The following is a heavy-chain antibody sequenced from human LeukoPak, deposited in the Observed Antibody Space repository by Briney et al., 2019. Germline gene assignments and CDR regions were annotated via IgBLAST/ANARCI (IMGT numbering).Heavy chain of an antibody. CDR2: MNPNSGST. CDR3: AREGVEYSRVYYYGMDV. J-gene: IGHJ6*02. Sequence: ASVKVSCKASGYTFTSYDINWVRQATGQGLEWMGWMNPNSGSTGYAQKFQGRVTMTRNTSISTAYMELSSLRSEDTAVYYCAREGVEYSRVYYYGMDVWGQGTTVTVSS. CDR1: GYTFTSYD. D-gene: IGHD6-6*01. V-gene: IGHV1-8*01.